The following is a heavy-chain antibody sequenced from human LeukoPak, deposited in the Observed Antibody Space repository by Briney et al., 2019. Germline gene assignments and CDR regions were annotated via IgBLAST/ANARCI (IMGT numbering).Heavy chain of an antibody. D-gene: IGHD6-19*01. CDR2: ISGGGGST. CDR1: GFTLRSYP. CDR3: ARQPDDSSGWNNGQDFFDY. J-gene: IGHJ4*02. V-gene: IGHV3-23*01. Sequence: GGSLRLSCAASGFTLRSYPMSWVRQAPGKGLEWVSGISGGGGSTYYADSVKGRFTISRDNSKNTLLLQMNSLRAEDTAVYYCARQPDDSSGWNNGQDFFDYWGQGTLVTVSS.